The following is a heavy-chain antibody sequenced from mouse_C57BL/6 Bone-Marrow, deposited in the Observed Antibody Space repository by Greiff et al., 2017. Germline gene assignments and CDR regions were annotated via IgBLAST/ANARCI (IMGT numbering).Heavy chain of an antibody. CDR1: GFSLTSYG. V-gene: IGHV2-6-1*01. CDR2: IWSDGST. D-gene: IGHD1-1*01. Sequence: QVQLQQSGPGLVAPSQSLSITCTVSGFSLTSYGVHWVRQPPGKGLEWLVVIWSDGSTTYNSALKSRLSISKDNSKSQVFLKMNSLQTDDTAMYYCARHKPPYYGSSWHYAMDYWGQGTSVTVSS. J-gene: IGHJ4*01. CDR3: ARHKPPYYGSSWHYAMDY.